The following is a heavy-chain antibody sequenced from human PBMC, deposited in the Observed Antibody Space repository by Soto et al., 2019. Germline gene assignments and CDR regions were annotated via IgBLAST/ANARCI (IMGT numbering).Heavy chain of an antibody. Sequence: GGSLRLSCAASGFTFSSYVMHWVRQAPGKGLEWVAVISYDGSNKYYADSVKGRFTISRDNSKNTLYLQMNSLRAEDTAVYYCARDGDYYYYGMDVWGQGTTVTVSS. D-gene: IGHD2-15*01. V-gene: IGHV3-30*03. CDR1: GFTFSSYV. CDR2: ISYDGSNK. J-gene: IGHJ6*02. CDR3: ARDGDYYYYGMDV.